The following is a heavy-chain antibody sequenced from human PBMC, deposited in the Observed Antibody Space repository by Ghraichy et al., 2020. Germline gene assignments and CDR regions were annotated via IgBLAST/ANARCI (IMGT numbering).Heavy chain of an antibody. CDR2: INHSGST. CDR1: GGSFSGYY. V-gene: IGHV4-34*01. D-gene: IGHD5-18*01. CDR3: ARGRGQLWRLRTSYFDY. Sequence: GSLRLSCAVYGGSFSGYYWSWIRQPPGKGLEWIGEINHSGSTNYNPSLKSRVTISVDTSKNQFSLKLSSVTAADTAVYYCARGRGQLWRLRTSYFDYWGQGTLVTVSS. J-gene: IGHJ4*02.